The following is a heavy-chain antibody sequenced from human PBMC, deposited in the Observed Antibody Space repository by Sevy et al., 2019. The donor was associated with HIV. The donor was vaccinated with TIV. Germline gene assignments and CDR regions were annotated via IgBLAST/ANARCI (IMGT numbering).Heavy chain of an antibody. CDR3: ARGGNRGYSRYYYYYMDV. J-gene: IGHJ6*03. Sequence: GGSLRLSCAASGFTFSDYYMSWIRQAPGKGLEWVSYISSSGSTIYYADSVKGRFTISRDNAKNSLYLQMNSLRAEDTAVYYCARGGNRGYSRYYYYYMDVWGKGTTVTVSS. V-gene: IGHV3-11*01. CDR2: ISSSGSTI. D-gene: IGHD5-18*01. CDR1: GFTFSDYY.